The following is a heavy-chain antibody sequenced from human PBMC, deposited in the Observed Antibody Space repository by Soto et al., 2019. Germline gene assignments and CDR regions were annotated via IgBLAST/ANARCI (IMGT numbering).Heavy chain of an antibody. CDR2: TYYRSKWDY. D-gene: IGHD2-8*01. Sequence: SQXLSLTCAISGDSVSTNSATWDWIRQSPSRGLEWLGRTYYRSKWDYDYAASVKGRININPDTSNNQVSLHLDSVTPDDTAVYYCARLIGNSWLDSWGQGTLVTV. J-gene: IGHJ5*01. CDR3: ARLIGNSWLDS. V-gene: IGHV6-1*01. CDR1: GDSVSTNSAT.